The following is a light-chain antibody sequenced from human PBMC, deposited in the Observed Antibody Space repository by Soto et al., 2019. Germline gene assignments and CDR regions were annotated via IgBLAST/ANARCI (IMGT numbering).Light chain of an antibody. Sequence: DIQMTQSPSSLSASVGDRVTITCRASQAIGNYLAWYQQKPGKVPKLLIYTASTLQSGVPCRFSGSGSGTDFTLTISILQPEDGATYYCQKYNSAPWTFGQGTKVEIK. J-gene: IGKJ1*01. V-gene: IGKV1-27*01. CDR3: QKYNSAPWT. CDR2: TAS. CDR1: QAIGNY.